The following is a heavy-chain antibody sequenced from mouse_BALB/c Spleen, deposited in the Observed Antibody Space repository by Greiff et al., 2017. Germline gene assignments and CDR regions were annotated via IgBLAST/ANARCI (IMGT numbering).Heavy chain of an antibody. Sequence: DVMLVESGGGLVKPGGSLKLSCAVSGFTFSSYTMSWVRQTPEKRLEWVATISSGGSYTYYPDNVKGRFTISRDNAKNTLYLQMSSLKSEDTAMYYYTRAGGNYFDYWGQGTTLTVSS. CDR1: GFTFSSYT. CDR2: ISSGGSYT. D-gene: IGHD4-1*01. CDR3: TRAGGNYFDY. J-gene: IGHJ2*01. V-gene: IGHV5-6-4*01.